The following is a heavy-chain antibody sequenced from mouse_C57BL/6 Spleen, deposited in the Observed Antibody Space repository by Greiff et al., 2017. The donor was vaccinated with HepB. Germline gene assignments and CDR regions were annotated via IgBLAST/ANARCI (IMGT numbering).Heavy chain of an antibody. D-gene: IGHD2-13*01. J-gene: IGHJ4*01. CDR3: ALRGFDYGERYAMDY. CDR2: IHPNSGST. CDR1: GYTFTSYW. Sequence: VQLQQPGAELVKPGASVKLSCKASGYTFTSYWMHWVKQRPGQGLEWIGMIHPNSGSTNYNEKFKSKATLTVDKSSSTAYMQLSSLTSEDSAVYYCALRGFDYGERYAMDYWGQGTSVTVSS. V-gene: IGHV1-64*01.